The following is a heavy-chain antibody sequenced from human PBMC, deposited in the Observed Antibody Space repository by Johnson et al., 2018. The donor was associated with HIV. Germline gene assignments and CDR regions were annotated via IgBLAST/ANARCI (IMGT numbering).Heavy chain of an antibody. CDR2: ISYDGSNK. CDR1: GFTFSSYA. D-gene: IGHD2-21*01. J-gene: IGHJ3*02. Sequence: QMQLVESGGGVVQPGRSLRLSCAASGFTFSSYAMHWVRQAPGKGLEWVAVISYDGSNKYYADSVKGRFTISRDNSKNTLYLQMNSLRAEDTAEYYCARGGGVGRDCYSGYDAFDICGQGTKVTVSS. CDR3: ARGGGVGRDCYSGYDAFDI. V-gene: IGHV3-30-3*02.